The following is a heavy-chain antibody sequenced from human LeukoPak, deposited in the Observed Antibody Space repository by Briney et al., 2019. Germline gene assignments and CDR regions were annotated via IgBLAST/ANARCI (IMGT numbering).Heavy chain of an antibody. CDR2: ISGSGGST. D-gene: IGHD4-17*01. CDR3: ARDDYGETFDY. J-gene: IGHJ4*02. Sequence: GGSLRLSCAASGFTFSSYGMSWVRQAPGKGLEWVSVISGSGGSTYYADSVKGRFTISRDNSKNTLYLQMNSLRAEDTAVYYCARDDYGETFDYWGQGTLVTVSS. V-gene: IGHV3-23*01. CDR1: GFTFSSYG.